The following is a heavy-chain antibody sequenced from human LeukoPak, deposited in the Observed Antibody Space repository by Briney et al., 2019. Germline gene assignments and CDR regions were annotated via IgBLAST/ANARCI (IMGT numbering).Heavy chain of an antibody. V-gene: IGHV1-46*01. D-gene: IGHD5-18*01. Sequence: GASVNISCKPSVSTFTSYYMHWVRQAPGQGLEWMGIINPSGGSTSYAQKFQGRVTMTRDTSTSTVYMELSSLRSEDTAVYYCARDARERSAGYSYGYWGQGTLVTVSS. CDR1: VSTFTSYY. J-gene: IGHJ4*02. CDR2: INPSGGST. CDR3: ARDARERSAGYSYGY.